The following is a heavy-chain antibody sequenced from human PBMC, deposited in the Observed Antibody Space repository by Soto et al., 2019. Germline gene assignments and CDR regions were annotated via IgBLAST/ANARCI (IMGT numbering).Heavy chain of an antibody. CDR3: TTILWFGESPNYCYGMDV. D-gene: IGHD3-10*01. V-gene: IGHV3-15*01. J-gene: IGHJ6*02. CDR1: GFTFSNAW. CDR2: IKSKTDGGTT. Sequence: EVQLVESGGGLVKPGGSLRLSCAASGFTFSNAWMSWVRQAPGKGLEWVGRIKSKTDGGTTDYAAPVKGRITISRDESKNTLYLQMNSLKTEDTAVYYCTTILWFGESPNYCYGMDVWGQGTTVTVSS.